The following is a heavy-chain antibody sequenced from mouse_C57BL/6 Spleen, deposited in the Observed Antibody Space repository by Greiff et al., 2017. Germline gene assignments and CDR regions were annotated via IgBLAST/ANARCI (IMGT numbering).Heavy chain of an antibody. Sequence: VQLQESGPGLVKPSQSLSLTCSVTGYSITSGYYWNWIRQFPGNKLEWMGYISYDGSNNYNPSLKNRISITRDTSKNQFFLKLNSVTTEDTATYYCARDYYGSSYGFAYWGQGTLVTVSA. CDR1: GYSITSGYY. J-gene: IGHJ3*01. D-gene: IGHD1-1*01. CDR3: ARDYYGSSYGFAY. V-gene: IGHV3-6*01. CDR2: ISYDGSN.